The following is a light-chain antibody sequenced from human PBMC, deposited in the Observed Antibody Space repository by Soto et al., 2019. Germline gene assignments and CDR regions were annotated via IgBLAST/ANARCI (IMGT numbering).Light chain of an antibody. CDR1: QSVSSSY. V-gene: IGKV3-20*01. Sequence: EIVLTQSPGTLSLSPGERATLSCRASQSVSSSYLAWYQQNPGQAPRLLIYGASSSATGIPDRFSGSGSGTDFTLTISRLEPEDFAVYYCQQYGSSPLTFGQGTKVEIK. CDR3: QQYGSSPLT. J-gene: IGKJ1*01. CDR2: GAS.